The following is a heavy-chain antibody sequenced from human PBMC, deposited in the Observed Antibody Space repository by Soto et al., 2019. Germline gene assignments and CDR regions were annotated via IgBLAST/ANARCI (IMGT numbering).Heavy chain of an antibody. J-gene: IGHJ5*02. D-gene: IGHD5-12*01. CDR2: IYYNENT. Sequence: PSEPQSLTYTVSDGYVTSGTFYWSWIRQPPGKGLEWIGEIYYNENTNYNPSLKSRVTISADTSKNQFSLRLSSVTAADTAVYYCARVASKMAWFDPWGPGTLVTVSS. CDR3: ARVASKMAWFDP. V-gene: IGHV4-61*01. CDR1: DGYVTSGTFY.